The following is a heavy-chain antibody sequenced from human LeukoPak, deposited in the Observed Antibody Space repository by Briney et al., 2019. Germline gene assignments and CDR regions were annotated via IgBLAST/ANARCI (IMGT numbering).Heavy chain of an antibody. CDR1: GGSISSGGYY. J-gene: IGHJ5*02. CDR3: ARGQFGVAPNWFDP. D-gene: IGHD3-3*01. V-gene: IGHV4-31*03. CDR2: IYYSGST. Sequence: SETLSLTCTVSGGSISSGGYYWSWIRQHPGKGLEWIGYIYYSGSTYYNPSLKSRVTLSVDTSKNQFSLKLSSVTAADTAVYYCARGQFGVAPNWFDPWGQGTLVTVSS.